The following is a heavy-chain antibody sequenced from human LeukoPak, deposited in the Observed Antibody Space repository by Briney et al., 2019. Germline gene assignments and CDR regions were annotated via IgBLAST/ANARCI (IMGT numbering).Heavy chain of an antibody. Sequence: PSETLSLTCTVSGGSISSYYWSWIRQPPGKGLEWIGYVYYSGNTNYNRSLKSRVTISVDTSKNQFSLRLKSVTAADTAMYYCARGGVLPTWDDRFDPWGQGTLVTVSS. J-gene: IGHJ5*02. CDR3: ARGGVLPTWDDRFDP. CDR2: VYYSGNT. D-gene: IGHD2/OR15-2a*01. CDR1: GGSISSYY. V-gene: IGHV4-59*01.